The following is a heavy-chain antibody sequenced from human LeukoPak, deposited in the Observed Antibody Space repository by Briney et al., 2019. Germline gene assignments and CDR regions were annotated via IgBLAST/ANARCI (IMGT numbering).Heavy chain of an antibody. V-gene: IGHV1-18*01. CDR2: ISAYNGNT. CDR3: ARGQTAANYYYYYYMDV. Sequence: VASVKVSCKASGYTFTSYGISWVRQAPGQGLEWMGWISAYNGNTNYAQKPQGRVTMTTDTSTSTAYMELRSLRSDDTAVYYCARGQTAANYYYYYYMDVWGKGTTVTVSS. J-gene: IGHJ6*03. CDR1: GYTFTSYG. D-gene: IGHD2-2*01.